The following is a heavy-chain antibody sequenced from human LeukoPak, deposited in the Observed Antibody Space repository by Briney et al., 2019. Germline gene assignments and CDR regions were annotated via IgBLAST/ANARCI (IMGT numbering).Heavy chain of an antibody. V-gene: IGHV3-30*02. CDR2: IRYDGSNK. J-gene: IGHJ3*02. D-gene: IGHD1-26*01. Sequence: GGSLRLSCAASGFTFSSYGMHWVRQAPGKGLDWVAFIRYDGSNKYYADSVKGRFTVSRDNAKNTLYLQMNSLRAEDTAIYYCARVIGWDEPFDIWGQGTMVTVSS. CDR1: GFTFSSYG. CDR3: ARVIGWDEPFDI.